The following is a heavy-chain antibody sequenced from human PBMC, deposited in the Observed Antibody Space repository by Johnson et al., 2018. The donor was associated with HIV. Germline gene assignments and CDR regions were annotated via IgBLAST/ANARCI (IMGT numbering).Heavy chain of an antibody. J-gene: IGHJ3*02. CDR3: AKGLHIVVEGDAFDI. CDR1: GFTFSNYW. D-gene: IGHD2-21*01. V-gene: IGHV3-74*01. CDR2: INGDGSRT. Sequence: VQLVESGGGLVQPGGSLRLSCGGSGFTFSNYWVQWVRQAPGKGLVWVSRINGDGSRTSYADSVKGRFTIARDNAKNTLDLQMNSLRAEDTAVYYCAKGLHIVVEGDAFDIWGQGTMVTVSS.